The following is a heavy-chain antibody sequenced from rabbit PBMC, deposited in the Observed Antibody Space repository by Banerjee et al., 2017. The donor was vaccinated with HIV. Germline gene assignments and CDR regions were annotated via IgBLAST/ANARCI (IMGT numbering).Heavy chain of an antibody. CDR2: INTISTNT. CDR3: ARGYAGYGYDGEYTL. D-gene: IGHD6-1*01. Sequence: GFSFSNGYVMCWVRQAPGKGLEWIACINTISTNTVYATWAKGRFTISKASWTTVTLQMTSLTAADTATYFCARGYAGYGYDGEYTLWGPGTLVTVS. V-gene: IGHV1S40*01. J-gene: IGHJ6*01. CDR1: GFSFSNGYV.